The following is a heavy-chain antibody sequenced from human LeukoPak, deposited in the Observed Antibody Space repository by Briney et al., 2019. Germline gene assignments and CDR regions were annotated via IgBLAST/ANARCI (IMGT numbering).Heavy chain of an antibody. CDR3: ARDKGWKNTGDYVFDS. J-gene: IGHJ4*02. D-gene: IGHD3-16*01. CDR2: NSGYSGDT. CDR1: GYTFTNYG. Sequence: ASVRVSCKASGYTFTNYGVTWVRLAPGQGPEWLGWNSGYSGDTYYAQKFQGRVTMTTETSTSTAYMELRSLQPDDTAVYYCARDKGWKNTGDYVFDSWGQRTLVTVSS. V-gene: IGHV1-18*01.